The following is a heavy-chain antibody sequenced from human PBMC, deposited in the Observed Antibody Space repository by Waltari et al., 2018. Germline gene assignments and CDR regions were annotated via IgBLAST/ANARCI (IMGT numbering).Heavy chain of an antibody. CDR1: GRSISSNSTY. CDR2: IYYSGRT. CDR3: ASPSRGWVATNWFDP. V-gene: IGHV4-39*07. Sequence: QLQLQESGPGLVKPSATLSLTFTVSGRSISSNSTYWGWIRKPTGKGLECSGSIYYSGRTYYIPSLKSRVTISVDTSKNQFALKLSSVTAADTAVYYCASPSRGWVATNWFDPWGQGTLVTVSS. J-gene: IGHJ5*02. D-gene: IGHD2-15*01.